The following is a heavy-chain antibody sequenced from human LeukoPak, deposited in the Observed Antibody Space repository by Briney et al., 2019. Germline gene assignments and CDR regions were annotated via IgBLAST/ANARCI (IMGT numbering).Heavy chain of an antibody. CDR2: IGGRDGRT. CDR1: GFPFTTFA. Sequence: GGSLRLSWAASGFPFTTFATGWASQPPGRGLEWASLIGGRDGRTRYADSVKGRFTISRDNSKNTLYLEMNSLRAEDTAVYYCAKDSSSYAWGYMDVWGKGTTVTISS. J-gene: IGHJ6*03. CDR3: AKDSSSYAWGYMDV. D-gene: IGHD3-16*01. V-gene: IGHV3-23*01.